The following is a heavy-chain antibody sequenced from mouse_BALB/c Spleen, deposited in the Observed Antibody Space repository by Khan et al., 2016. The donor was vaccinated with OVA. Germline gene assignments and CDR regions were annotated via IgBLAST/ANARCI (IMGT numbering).Heavy chain of an antibody. D-gene: IGHD2-12*01. V-gene: IGHV2-6-1*01. CDR2: IWSDGST. J-gene: IGHJ4*01. Sequence: QVQLQQSGPGLVAPSQSLSITCTISGFSLTNYGVHWVRQPPGKGLEWLVVIWSDGSTTYNSALKSRLTVDKDNSNSHVFLKMNSLQTDDTAMYFCARQPYYNYNIMDYWGQGTSVTVSA. CDR1: GFSLTNYG. CDR3: ARQPYYNYNIMDY.